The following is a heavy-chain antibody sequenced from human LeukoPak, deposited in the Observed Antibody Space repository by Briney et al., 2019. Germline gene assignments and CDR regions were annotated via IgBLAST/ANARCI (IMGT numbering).Heavy chain of an antibody. V-gene: IGHV4-59*01. CDR2: IYYSGST. CDR1: GGSISSYY. CDR3: ARGSGLYYYDSSGYTWFDP. D-gene: IGHD3-22*01. Sequence: PSETLSLTCTVSGGSISSYYWSWIRQPPGKGLEWIGYIYYSGSTNYNPSLKSRVTISVDTSKNQFSLKLSSVTAADTAVYYCARGSGLYYYDSSGYTWFDPWGQGTLVTVSS. J-gene: IGHJ5*02.